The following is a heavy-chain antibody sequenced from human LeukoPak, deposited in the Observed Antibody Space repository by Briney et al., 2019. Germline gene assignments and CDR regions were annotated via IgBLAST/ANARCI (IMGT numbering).Heavy chain of an antibody. CDR3: ARFDQVSETAGGY. CDR1: GYTFTGHY. CDR2: VNPESGGT. V-gene: IGHV1-2*02. D-gene: IGHD5/OR15-5a*01. J-gene: IGHJ4*02. Sequence: ASVKVSCKSSGYTFTGHYIHWVRQAPGQGLEWMGWVNPESGGTNYAQKFQGRVTMTKDTSINTAYMEVSSLTSDDTAVYYCARFDQVSETAGGYWGQGTLVTVSS.